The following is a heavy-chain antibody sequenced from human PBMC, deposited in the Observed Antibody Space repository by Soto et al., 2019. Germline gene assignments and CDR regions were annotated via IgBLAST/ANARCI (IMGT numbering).Heavy chain of an antibody. CDR1: GFTFSSYG. J-gene: IGHJ6*02. V-gene: IGHV3-33*01. D-gene: IGHD2-2*01. CDR3: ARESIVVVPAAMGYYYYGMDV. Sequence: QVQLVESGGGVVQPGRSLRLSCAASGFTFSSYGTHWVRQAPGKGLEWVAVIWYDGSNKYYADSVKGRFTISRDNSKNTLYLQMNSLRAEDTAVYYCARESIVVVPAAMGYYYYGMDVWGQGTTVTVSS. CDR2: IWYDGSNK.